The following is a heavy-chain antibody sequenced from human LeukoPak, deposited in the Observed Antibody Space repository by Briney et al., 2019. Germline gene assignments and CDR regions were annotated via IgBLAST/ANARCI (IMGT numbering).Heavy chain of an antibody. CDR1: GGSISSSSYY. Sequence: SETLSLTCTVSGGSISSSSYYWGWIRQPPGKGLEWIGSIYYSGSTYYNPSLKSRVTISVDTSKNQFSLKLSSVTAADTAVYYCARMGLTYYYGSGAPYFDYWGQGTLVTVSS. D-gene: IGHD3-10*01. J-gene: IGHJ4*02. CDR3: ARMGLTYYYGSGAPYFDY. CDR2: IYYSGST. V-gene: IGHV4-39*07.